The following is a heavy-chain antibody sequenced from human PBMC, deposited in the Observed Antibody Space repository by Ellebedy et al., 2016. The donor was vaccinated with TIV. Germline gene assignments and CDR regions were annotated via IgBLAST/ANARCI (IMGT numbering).Heavy chain of an antibody. Sequence: GESLKISXAASGFTFSSYGMHWVRQAPGKGLEWVAVISYDGSNKYYADSVKGRFTISRDNSKNTLYLQMNSLRPEDTAVYYCARDTAAYCSGGSCYSPFDYWGQGTLVTVSS. CDR3: ARDTAAYCSGGSCYSPFDY. CDR1: GFTFSSYG. J-gene: IGHJ4*02. CDR2: ISYDGSNK. D-gene: IGHD2-15*01. V-gene: IGHV3-30*03.